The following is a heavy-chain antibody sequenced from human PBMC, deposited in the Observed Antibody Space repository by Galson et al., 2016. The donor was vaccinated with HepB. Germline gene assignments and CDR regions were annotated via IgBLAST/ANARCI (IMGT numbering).Heavy chain of an antibody. CDR3: ARGPDAYNWSPLDS. CDR2: ILPLFGTR. CDR1: DHTFSVYA. J-gene: IGHJ4*02. V-gene: IGHV1-69*06. D-gene: IGHD5-24*01. Sequence: SVKVSCKASDHTFSVYAIIWVRQAPGQGLEWLGGILPLFGTRIYAPKFEDRVTISADKSTNTIYLSLSSLTSEDTALYYCARGPDAYNWSPLDSWGQGVLVTVSS.